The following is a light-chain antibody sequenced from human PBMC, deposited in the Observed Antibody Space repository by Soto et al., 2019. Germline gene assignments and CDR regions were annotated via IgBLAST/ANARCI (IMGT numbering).Light chain of an antibody. CDR3: QQYGSSALT. J-gene: IGKJ4*01. V-gene: IGKV3-20*01. CDR2: GTS. CDR1: QSVSSSY. Sequence: EIVLTQSPGTLSLSPGERATLSCRASQSVSSSYLVWYQQRPGRPPRLLIYGTSNRAAGIPDRFTGTGSGTDFTLTIYRLEPEDSAVYYCQQYGSSALTFGGGTKV.